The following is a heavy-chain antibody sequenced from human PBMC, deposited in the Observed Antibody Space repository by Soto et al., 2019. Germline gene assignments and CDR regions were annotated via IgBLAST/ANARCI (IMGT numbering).Heavy chain of an antibody. J-gene: IGHJ3*02. CDR3: ARRYGYCSSTSCYKDAFDI. CDR1: GGSISSYY. V-gene: IGHV4-59*08. CDR2: IYYSGRT. D-gene: IGHD2-2*02. Sequence: QVQLQESGPGLVKPSETLSLTCTVSGGSISSYYWSWIRQPPGKGLEWIGYIYYSGRTNYNPSLKSRVTISVAKSKNQFSLKLSSVTAADTAVYYCARRYGYCSSTSCYKDAFDIWGQGTMVTVSS.